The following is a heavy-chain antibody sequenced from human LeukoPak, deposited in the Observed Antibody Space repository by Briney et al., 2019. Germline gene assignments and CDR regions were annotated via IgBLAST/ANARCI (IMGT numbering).Heavy chain of an antibody. J-gene: IGHJ4*02. CDR1: GFTFSNFA. CDR2: ISGSGVGT. Sequence: GGSLRLSCAASGFTFSNFAMSWVRQAPGKGLEWVSVISGSGVGTYYADSVKGRFTISRDNSKNTLDLQMNSLRAEDTAVYYCAKDDVRDGYNFLDYWGQGTLVTVSS. V-gene: IGHV3-23*01. CDR3: AKDDVRDGYNFLDY. D-gene: IGHD5-24*01.